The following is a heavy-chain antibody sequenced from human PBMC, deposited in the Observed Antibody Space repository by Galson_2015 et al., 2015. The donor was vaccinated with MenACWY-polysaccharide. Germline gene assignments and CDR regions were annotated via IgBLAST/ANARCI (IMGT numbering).Heavy chain of an antibody. Sequence: SLRLSCAASGFTFSTYWMTWVRQAPGKGLEWVANIKQDGSEKYYVDSVKGRFTISRGNAENSLYLQMSSLRAEDTAVYCCATAPSLHVGQHWGQGTLVIVSS. CDR1: GFTFSTYW. J-gene: IGHJ1*01. CDR2: IKQDGSEK. CDR3: ATAPSLHVGQH. D-gene: IGHD5-24*01. V-gene: IGHV3-7*01.